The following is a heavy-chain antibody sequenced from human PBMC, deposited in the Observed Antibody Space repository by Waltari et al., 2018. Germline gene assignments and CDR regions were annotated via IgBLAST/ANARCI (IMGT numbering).Heavy chain of an antibody. J-gene: IGHJ3*01. V-gene: IGHV3-7*01. CDR3: VRNRDYHMFDV. CDR2: IMKDGGYK. Sequence: EVNLVESGGGLVQPGWSLRLSCAASGFIFTNYWMSWVRQAPGKRPEWVADIMKDGGYKGHLESVEGRFTIARDNAEKIVYLQMNSLRVDDTAVYYCVRNRDYHMFDVWGQGTMVTVSS. CDR1: GFIFTNYW. D-gene: IGHD3-10*02.